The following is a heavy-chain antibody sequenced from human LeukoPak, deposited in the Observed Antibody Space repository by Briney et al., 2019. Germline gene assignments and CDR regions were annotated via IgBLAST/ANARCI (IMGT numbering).Heavy chain of an antibody. Sequence: INPNSGGTNYAQKFQGWVTMTRDTSISTAYMELSRLRSDDTAVYYCARDSIAAAGLGFDYWGQGTLVTVSS. J-gene: IGHJ4*02. D-gene: IGHD6-13*01. CDR2: INPNSGGT. V-gene: IGHV1-2*04. CDR3: ARDSIAAAGLGFDY.